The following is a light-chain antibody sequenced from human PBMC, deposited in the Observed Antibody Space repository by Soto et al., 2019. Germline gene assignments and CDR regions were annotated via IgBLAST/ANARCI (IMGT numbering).Light chain of an antibody. J-gene: IGKJ5*01. CDR3: QQYNKWPLIT. V-gene: IGKV3D-15*01. Sequence: EIVITHSPATLSVSPGETATLSCRASQSISIGLAWYRQKPGQAPRLLIYGASTRATGTPARFSGSGSGTDFTLTISSLQSEDFALYYCQQYNKWPLITFGQGTRLEI. CDR2: GAS. CDR1: QSISIG.